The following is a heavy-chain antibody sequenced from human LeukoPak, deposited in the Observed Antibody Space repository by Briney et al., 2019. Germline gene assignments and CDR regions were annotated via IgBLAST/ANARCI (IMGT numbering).Heavy chain of an antibody. CDR1: GYTFTGYY. D-gene: IGHD4-17*01. CDR3: ARDFGGDYGFIQDY. J-gene: IGHJ4*02. CDR2: INPKSGGA. V-gene: IGHV1-2*06. Sequence: ASVKVSCKASGYTFTGYYMHWVRQAPGQGLEWMGRINPKSGGANYAQKFQGRVTMTRDTSISTAYMELSRLRSDDTAVYYCARDFGGDYGFIQDYWGQGTLVTVSS.